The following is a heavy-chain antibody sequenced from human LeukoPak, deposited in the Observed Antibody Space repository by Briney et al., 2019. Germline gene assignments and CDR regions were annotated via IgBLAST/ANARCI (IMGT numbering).Heavy chain of an antibody. CDR3: ARGLIRGYSYGYFDY. Sequence: SETLSLTCAVYGGSFSGYYWSWIRQPPGKGLEWIGEINHSGSTNYNPSLKSRVTISVDTSKNQFSLKLSSVTAADTAVYYCARGLIRGYSYGYFDYWGQGTLVTVSS. D-gene: IGHD5-18*01. V-gene: IGHV4-34*01. CDR1: GGSFSGYY. J-gene: IGHJ4*02. CDR2: INHSGST.